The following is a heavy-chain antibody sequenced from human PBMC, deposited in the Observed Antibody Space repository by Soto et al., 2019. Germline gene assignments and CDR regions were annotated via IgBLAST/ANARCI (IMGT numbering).Heavy chain of an antibody. CDR2: ISYDGSNK. D-gene: IGHD3-22*01. CDR3: AKPSSPMIVVVITPDY. CDR1: GFTFSSYG. Sequence: PGGSLRLSCAASGFTFSSYGMHWVRQAPGKGLEWVAVISYDGSNKYYADSVKGRFTISRDNSKNTLYLQMNSLRAEDTAVYYCAKPSSPMIVVVITPDYWGQGTLVTVSS. J-gene: IGHJ4*02. V-gene: IGHV3-30*18.